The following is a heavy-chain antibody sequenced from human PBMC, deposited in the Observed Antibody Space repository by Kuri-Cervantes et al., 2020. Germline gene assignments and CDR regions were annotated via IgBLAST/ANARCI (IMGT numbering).Heavy chain of an antibody. CDR2: IYSGGST. D-gene: IGHD3-16*01. CDR1: GFTVSSNY. Sequence: GESLKISCAASGFTVSSNYMSWVRQAPGKGLEWVSVIYSGGSTYYADSVKGRFTISRDNSKNTLYLQMNSLRDEDTAVYYCARGFNYVWGSWDPDYFDYWGQGTLVTVSS. CDR3: ARGFNYVWGSWDPDYFDY. J-gene: IGHJ4*02. V-gene: IGHV3-53*01.